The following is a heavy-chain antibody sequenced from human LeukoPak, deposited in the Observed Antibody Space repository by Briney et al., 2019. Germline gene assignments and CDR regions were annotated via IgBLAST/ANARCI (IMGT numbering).Heavy chain of an antibody. J-gene: IGHJ5*02. Sequence: GGSLRLSCEASGFSFPYGMSWIRQAPGKGLEWVSYISSSGSTIYYADSVKGRFTISRDNAKNSLYLQMNSLRAEDTAVYYCARDFLYGDYDAGWFDPWGQGTLVTVSS. CDR1: GFSFPYG. CDR2: ISSSGSTI. CDR3: ARDFLYGDYDAGWFDP. D-gene: IGHD4-17*01. V-gene: IGHV3-11*01.